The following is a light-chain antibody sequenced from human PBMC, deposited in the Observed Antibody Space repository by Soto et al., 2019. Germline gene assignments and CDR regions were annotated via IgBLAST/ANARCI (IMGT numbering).Light chain of an antibody. J-gene: IGKJ1*01. CDR2: GAS. V-gene: IGKV3-20*01. CDR3: QYYGSSPGT. CDR1: QTVTSSS. Sequence: IVLTLSPGTLSLSPGERATLSCRPSQTVTSSSLAWYQQNPGQAPRLLIYGASRRATGIPDRFSGSGSGTDFTLTISRLEPEDFAIYFCQYYGSSPGTFGQGTKVEIK.